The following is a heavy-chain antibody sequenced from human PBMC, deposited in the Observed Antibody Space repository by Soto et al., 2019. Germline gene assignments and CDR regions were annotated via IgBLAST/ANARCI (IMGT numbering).Heavy chain of an antibody. CDR3: ANTHHYYDSSGYPRY. V-gene: IGHV3-30*18. D-gene: IGHD3-22*01. CDR1: GFTFSSYG. J-gene: IGHJ4*02. Sequence: PGGSLRLSCAASGFTFSSYGMHWVRQAPGKGLEWVAVISYDGSNKYYADSVKGRFTISRDNSKNTLYLQMNSLRAEDTAVYYCANTHHYYDSSGYPRYWGQGTLVTVSS. CDR2: ISYDGSNK.